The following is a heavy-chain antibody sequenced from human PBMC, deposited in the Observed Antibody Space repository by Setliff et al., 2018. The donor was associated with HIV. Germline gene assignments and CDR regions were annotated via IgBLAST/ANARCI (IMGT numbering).Heavy chain of an antibody. V-gene: IGHV4-34*01. D-gene: IGHD3-10*01. CDR3: ARRGMVRGVIITRWFDP. CDR1: GGSFSGYY. Sequence: SETLSLTCAVYGGSFSGYYWSGIRQPPGKGLEWIGEINHSGSTNYNPSLKSRVTISVDTSKNQFSLKLSSVTAADTAVYYCARRGMVRGVIITRWFDPWGQGTLVTVSS. CDR2: INHSGST. J-gene: IGHJ5*02.